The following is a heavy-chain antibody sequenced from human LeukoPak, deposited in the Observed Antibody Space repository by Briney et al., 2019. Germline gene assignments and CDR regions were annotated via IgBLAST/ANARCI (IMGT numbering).Heavy chain of an antibody. D-gene: IGHD3-9*01. CDR1: GLTFSSYG. CDR3: AREGRWRYDILTGYFDY. J-gene: IGHJ4*02. V-gene: IGHV3-23*01. CDR2: ISGSGGST. Sequence: GGTLRLSCAASGLTFSSYGMSWVRQAPGKGLEWVSAISGSGGSTYYADSVKGRFTISRDNANNSLFLQMDSLTAEDTAVYYCAREGRWRYDILTGYFDYWGQGILVTVSS.